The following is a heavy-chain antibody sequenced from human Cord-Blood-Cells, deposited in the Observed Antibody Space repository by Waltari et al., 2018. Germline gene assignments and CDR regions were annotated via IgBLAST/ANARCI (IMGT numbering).Heavy chain of an antibody. D-gene: IGHD2-15*01. CDR1: GYTFTGDC. CDR2: INPNSGGT. V-gene: IGHV1-2*04. Sequence: QVQLVQSGAEVKKPGASVKVSCTASGYTFTGDCMNWVRQAPGQGLEWMGWINPNSGGTNYAQKFQGWVNMTRDTSISTAYMELSRLRSDDTAVYYCARGVSGGPPFDYWGQGTLVTVSS. CDR3: ARGVSGGPPFDY. J-gene: IGHJ4*02.